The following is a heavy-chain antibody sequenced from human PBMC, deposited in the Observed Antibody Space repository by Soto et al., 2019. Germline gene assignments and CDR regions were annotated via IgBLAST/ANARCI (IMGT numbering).Heavy chain of an antibody. V-gene: IGHV4-30-4*01. CDR1: GGSISSGYYY. D-gene: IGHD2-8*02. CDR3: PREGTGLLDN. CDR2: IYYSGST. Sequence: SGTLSLTCTVSGGSISSGYYYWRWIRQPPGKGLEWIGYIYYSGSTYYNPSLKSRVTISVDTSKNQFSLKLSSVTAADTAVYYCPREGTGLLDNWGQGTLVTVSS. J-gene: IGHJ4*02.